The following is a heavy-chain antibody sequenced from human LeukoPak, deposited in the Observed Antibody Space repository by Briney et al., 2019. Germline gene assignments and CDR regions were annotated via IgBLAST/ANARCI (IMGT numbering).Heavy chain of an antibody. V-gene: IGHV3-43*01. J-gene: IGHJ4*02. Sequence: GGSLRLPCAASGFTFDDYTMHWVRQTPGKGLEWVSLISWDGGSTYYADSVKGRFTISRDNSKNSLYLQMNSLRTEDTALYYCAKDNSTRGYGCGVHWGQGTLVTVSS. CDR2: ISWDGGST. D-gene: IGHD5-18*01. CDR3: AKDNSTRGYGCGVH. CDR1: GFTFDDYT.